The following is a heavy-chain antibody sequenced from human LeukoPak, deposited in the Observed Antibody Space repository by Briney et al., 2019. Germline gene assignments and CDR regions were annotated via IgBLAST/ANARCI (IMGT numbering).Heavy chain of an antibody. CDR3: VSRRCSITACYVASLNCFDY. V-gene: IGHV3-7*03. CDR1: GLTISMYW. CDR2: IKPDGSEK. Sequence: GGSMRLSCEVSGLTISMYWLTWVRQAPGKGLEWVANIKPDGSEKNYVDSVKGRFTISRDNTKNSLYLQMNSLRDEDTAVYHCVSRRCSITACYVASLNCFDYWGQGTRVTVSS. J-gene: IGHJ4*02. D-gene: IGHD2-2*01.